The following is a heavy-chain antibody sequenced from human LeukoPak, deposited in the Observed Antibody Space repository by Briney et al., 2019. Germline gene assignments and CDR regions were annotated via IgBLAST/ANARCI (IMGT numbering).Heavy chain of an antibody. CDR3: TRFRNIASLYGMDV. CDR1: RFTFSGSA. D-gene: IGHD2/OR15-2a*01. J-gene: IGHJ6*02. Sequence: GRSLRLSCAASRFTFSGSAMHWVRQASGKGLEWVGRIRSKANSYATAYAASVKGRFTISRDDPKNTAYLQMNSLKTEDTAVYYCTRFRNIASLYGMDVWGQGTTVTVSS. CDR2: IRSKANSYAT. V-gene: IGHV3-73*01.